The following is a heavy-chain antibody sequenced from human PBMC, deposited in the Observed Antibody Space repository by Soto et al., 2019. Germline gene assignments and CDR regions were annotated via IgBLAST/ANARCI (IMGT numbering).Heavy chain of an antibody. D-gene: IGHD3-10*01. CDR3: ASNHYGSGPYGMDV. V-gene: IGHV4-59*08. CDR2: IYYSGST. J-gene: IGHJ6*02. CDR1: GGSISSYY. Sequence: QVQLQESGPGLVKPSETLSLTCTVSGGSISSYYWSWIRQPPGKGLEWIGYIYYSGSTNYNPSLKSRVTXXVXTXXNQFSLKLSSVTAADTAVYYCASNHYGSGPYGMDVWGQGTTVTVSS.